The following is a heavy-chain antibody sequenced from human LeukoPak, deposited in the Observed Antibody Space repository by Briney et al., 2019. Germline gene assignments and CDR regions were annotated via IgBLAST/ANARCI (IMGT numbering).Heavy chain of an antibody. J-gene: IGHJ6*03. Sequence: ASVKVSCKASGYTFTSYGINWVRQAPGQGLEWMGWIRAYNGNTNYAQKLRGRVTMTTDTSTSTAYMELRSLRSDDTAVYYCARGPGGRSGYYPLEDYYYYHYMDVWGKGTTVTVSS. CDR2: IRAYNGNT. CDR3: ARGPGGRSGYYPLEDYYYYHYMDV. V-gene: IGHV1-18*01. D-gene: IGHD3-22*01. CDR1: GYTFTSYG.